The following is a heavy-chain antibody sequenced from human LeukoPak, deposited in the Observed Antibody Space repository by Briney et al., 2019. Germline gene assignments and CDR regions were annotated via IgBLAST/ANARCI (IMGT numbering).Heavy chain of an antibody. D-gene: IGHD3-22*01. Sequence: GGSLRLSCAASGFTFSSYGMHWVRQAPGKGLEWVAVISYDGSNKYYADSVKGRFTISRDNSKNTLYLQMNSLRAEDTAVYYCAKEVYYYDSRGYLDYWGQGTLVTVSA. CDR2: ISYDGSNK. J-gene: IGHJ4*02. CDR3: AKEVYYYDSRGYLDY. V-gene: IGHV3-30*18. CDR1: GFTFSSYG.